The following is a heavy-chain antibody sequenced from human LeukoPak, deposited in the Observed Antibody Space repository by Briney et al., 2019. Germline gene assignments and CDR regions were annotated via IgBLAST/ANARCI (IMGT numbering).Heavy chain of an antibody. J-gene: IGHJ5*02. Sequence: PGGSLRLSCAASGFTFSSYAMHWVRQAPGKGLEWIGSIYYSGSTYYNPSLKSRVTISVDTSKNQFSLKLSSVTAADTAVYYCARAGSIAARHWVPHWFDPWGQGTLVTVSS. CDR1: GFTFSSYA. V-gene: IGHV4-39*07. CDR3: ARAGSIAARHWVPHWFDP. D-gene: IGHD6-6*01. CDR2: IYYSGST.